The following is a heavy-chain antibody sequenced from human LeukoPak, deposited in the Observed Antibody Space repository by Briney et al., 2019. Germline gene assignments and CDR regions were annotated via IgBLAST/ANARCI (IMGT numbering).Heavy chain of an antibody. D-gene: IGHD3-16*01. CDR1: GFSFTDFV. Sequence: GGSLRLSCAVSGFSFTDFVVNWVRQAPGKGLEWVSAISFSDTSYYADSVKGRFTISRDSLSNTLYLQMDSLKIEDTAVYYCARDFGEGGEFDYWGQGTLVAVSS. CDR3: ARDFGEGGEFDY. CDR2: ISFSDTS. J-gene: IGHJ4*02. V-gene: IGHV3-23*01.